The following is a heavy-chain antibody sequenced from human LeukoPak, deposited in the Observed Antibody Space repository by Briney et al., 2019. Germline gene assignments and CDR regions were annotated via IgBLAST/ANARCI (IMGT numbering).Heavy chain of an antibody. CDR2: ISSSGSSI. CDR3: ERFAGEDY. V-gene: IGHV3-48*02. Sequence: GGSLRLSCAASGFTFSSYSMNWVRQAPGKGLEWVSYISSSGSSIYYADSVKGRFTIPRDNAKNSLYLQMDSLRDEDTAVYYCERFAGEDYWGQGTLVTVSS. J-gene: IGHJ4*02. D-gene: IGHD3-10*01. CDR1: GFTFSSYS.